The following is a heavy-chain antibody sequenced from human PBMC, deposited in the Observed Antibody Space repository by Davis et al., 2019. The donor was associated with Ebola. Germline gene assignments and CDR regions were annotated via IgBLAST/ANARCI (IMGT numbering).Heavy chain of an antibody. CDR1: GGTFSSYA. V-gene: IGHV1-69*13. CDR3: ARSSRITIFGVVPGYFDY. Sequence: AASVKVSCKASGGTFSSYAISWVRQAPGQGLEWMGGIIPIFGTANYAQKFQGRVTITADESTSTAYMELSRLRSDDTAVYYCARSSRITIFGVVPGYFDYWGQGTLVTVSS. J-gene: IGHJ4*02. D-gene: IGHD3-3*01. CDR2: IIPIFGTA.